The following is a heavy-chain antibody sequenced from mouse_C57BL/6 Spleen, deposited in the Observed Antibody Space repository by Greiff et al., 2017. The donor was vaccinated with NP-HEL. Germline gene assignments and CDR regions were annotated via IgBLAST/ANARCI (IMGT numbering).Heavy chain of an antibody. J-gene: IGHJ1*03. CDR2: IFPGSGST. V-gene: IGHV1-75*01. Sequence: QVQLQQSGPELVKPGASVKISCKASGYTFTDYYINWVKQRPGQGLEWIGWIFPGSGSTYYNEKFKGKATLTVDKSSSTAYMLLSSLTSEDSAVYFCARRGAYYSTYVGWYFDVWGTGTTVTVSS. CDR1: GYTFTDYY. CDR3: ARRGAYYSTYVGWYFDV. D-gene: IGHD2-5*01.